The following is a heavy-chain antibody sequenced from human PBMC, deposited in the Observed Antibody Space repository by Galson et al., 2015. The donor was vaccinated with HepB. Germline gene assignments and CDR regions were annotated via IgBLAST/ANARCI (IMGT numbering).Heavy chain of an antibody. V-gene: IGHV1-18*01. CDR3: ARVVRGRAPYLDY. Sequence: SVKASCKASGYTFTTYGITWVRQAPGQGLEWMGWISGYNGYTKNAQKFQGRVTMTTDTSTGTAYMEMRSLRSDDTAMYYCARVVRGRAPYLDYWGQGTLVTVSS. D-gene: IGHD4-23*01. CDR2: ISGYNGYT. J-gene: IGHJ4*02. CDR1: GYTFTTYG.